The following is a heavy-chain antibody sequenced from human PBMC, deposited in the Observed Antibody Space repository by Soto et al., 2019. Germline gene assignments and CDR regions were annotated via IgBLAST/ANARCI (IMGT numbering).Heavy chain of an antibody. Sequence: PSXTLSLTCAVYGGSFSGYYWSWIRQPPGKGLEWIGEINHSGSTNYNPSLKSRVTISVDTSKNQFSLKLSSVTAADTAVYYCARDLGWAFDSWGQGTLVTVSS. V-gene: IGHV4-34*01. CDR1: GGSFSGYY. J-gene: IGHJ4*02. D-gene: IGHD6-19*01. CDR2: INHSGST. CDR3: ARDLGWAFDS.